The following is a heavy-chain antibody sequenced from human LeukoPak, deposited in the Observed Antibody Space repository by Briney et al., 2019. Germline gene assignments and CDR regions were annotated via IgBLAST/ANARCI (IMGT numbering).Heavy chain of an antibody. CDR1: GFTVSDNY. CDR2: IYSGGNT. Sequence: GGSLRLSCAVFGFTVSDNYVSWVRQAPGKGLEWVAIIYSGGNTYYADSVKGRFTISRDNSKNTFYLQMDSLRAEDTAVYYCAKAHSSSWYTVDYWGQGTLVTVSS. CDR3: AKAHSSSWYTVDY. D-gene: IGHD6-13*01. J-gene: IGHJ4*02. V-gene: IGHV3-66*01.